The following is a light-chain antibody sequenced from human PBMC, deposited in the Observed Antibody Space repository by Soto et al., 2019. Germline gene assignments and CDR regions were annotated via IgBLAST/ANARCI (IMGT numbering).Light chain of an antibody. Sequence: QSVLTQPPSASGTPGQRVTITGSGSSSNIGSNVVNWYQQVPGTAPILLIYRDNRRPSGVPDRFSGSRSGTSASLAISGLQSEDEADYYCSTWDGSLNGDVFGTGTKVTVL. CDR1: SSNIGSNV. CDR2: RDN. J-gene: IGLJ1*01. V-gene: IGLV1-44*01. CDR3: STWDGSLNGDV.